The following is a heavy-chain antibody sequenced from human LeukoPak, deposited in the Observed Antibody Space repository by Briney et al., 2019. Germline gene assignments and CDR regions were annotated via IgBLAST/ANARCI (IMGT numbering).Heavy chain of an antibody. CDR1: GYTFTGYY. J-gene: IGHJ4*02. V-gene: IGHV1-2*06. CDR3: ARDQNDYGDYNY. Sequence: GASVKVSCKASGYTFTGYYMHWVRQAPGQGLEWMGRINPNSGGSNYAQKFQGRVTITRDTSISTVYMELNRLRSDDTAIYYCARDQNDYGDYNYWGQGTLVTVSS. CDR2: INPNSGGS. D-gene: IGHD4-17*01.